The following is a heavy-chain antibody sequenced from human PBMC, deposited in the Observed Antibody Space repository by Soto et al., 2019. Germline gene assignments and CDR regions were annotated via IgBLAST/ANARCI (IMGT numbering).Heavy chain of an antibody. D-gene: IGHD5-18*01. J-gene: IGHJ5*02. Sequence: PSETLSLTGAVCGGSFSGYYCSWIRQPPWKGLEWIGEINHSGSTNYNPSLKSRVTISVDTSKNQFSLKLSSVTAADTAVYYCARRKATRVYSYDLLFRSSWFDPLVHGT. CDR1: GGSFSGYY. CDR2: INHSGST. V-gene: IGHV4-34*01. CDR3: ARRKATRVYSYDLLFRSSWFDP.